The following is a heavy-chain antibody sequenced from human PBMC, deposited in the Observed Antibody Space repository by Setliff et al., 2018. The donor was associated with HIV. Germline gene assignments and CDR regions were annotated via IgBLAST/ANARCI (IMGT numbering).Heavy chain of an antibody. CDR2: ISSSGSSI. D-gene: IGHD1-26*01. V-gene: IGHV3-48*03. J-gene: IGHJ4*02. Sequence: GGSLRLSCAASGFSFNNYNMNWVRQAPGKGLEWISYISSSGSSIYYGDSVKGRFTISRDNAQNSLYLQMNSLRAEDTAVYYCARDRGGSSYFDYWGQGTLVTVSS. CDR1: GFSFNNYN. CDR3: ARDRGGSSYFDY.